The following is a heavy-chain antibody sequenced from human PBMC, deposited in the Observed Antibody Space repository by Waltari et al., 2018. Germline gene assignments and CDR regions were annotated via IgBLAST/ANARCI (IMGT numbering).Heavy chain of an antibody. V-gene: IGHV3-74*01. J-gene: IGHJ2*01. Sequence: EVQLVESGGGLVQPGGSLSLSCAASGFMYSMYWMHWVRQAPGKGLVWVSRSNSDGSSTSYADSVKGRFTISKDNAKITVYLQMNSLRAEDTAIYYCARGARRTTVTTGWWYFDLWGRGTLVTVSS. D-gene: IGHD4-17*01. CDR2: SNSDGSST. CDR1: GFMYSMYW. CDR3: ARGARRTTVTTGWWYFDL.